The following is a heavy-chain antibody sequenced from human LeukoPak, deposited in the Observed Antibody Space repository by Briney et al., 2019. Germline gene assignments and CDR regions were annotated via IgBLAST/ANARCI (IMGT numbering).Heavy chain of an antibody. Sequence: SQTLSLTCTVSGGSISSGDYYWSWIRQPPGKGLEWIGYIYYSGSTYYNPSLKSRVTISVDTSKNQFSLKLSSVTAADTAVYYCASAYYYDSSGYYGVSQGAFDIWGQGTMVTVSS. D-gene: IGHD3-22*01. J-gene: IGHJ3*02. CDR2: IYYSGST. V-gene: IGHV4-30-4*01. CDR1: GGSISSGDYY. CDR3: ASAYYYDSSGYYGVSQGAFDI.